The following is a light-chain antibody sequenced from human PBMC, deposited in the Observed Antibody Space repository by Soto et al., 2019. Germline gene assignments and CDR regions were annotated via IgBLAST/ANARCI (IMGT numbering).Light chain of an antibody. CDR3: QQRSNWPPKVT. CDR2: DAS. J-gene: IGKJ4*01. V-gene: IGKV3-11*01. Sequence: EIVLTQSPATLSLSPGERATLSCRASQSVSSYLAWYQQKPGQAPRLLIYDASNRATGIPARFSGSGSGTDFTLTSSSLEPEYFAVYYCQQRSNWPPKVTFGGGTKVEIK. CDR1: QSVSSY.